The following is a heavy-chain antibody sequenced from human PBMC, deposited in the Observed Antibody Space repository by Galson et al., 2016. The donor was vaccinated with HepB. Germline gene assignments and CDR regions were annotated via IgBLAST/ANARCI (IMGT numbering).Heavy chain of an antibody. V-gene: IGHV3-72*01. J-gene: IGHJ4*02. Sequence: SLRLSCAASGFTFSSYAMHWVRQAPGKGLEWVGRTRNKANGYTREYAASVKGRLSISRDDSKNSLYLQMNSLRSEDTAVYYCARAAYCSGGACYHAFDHWGQGTLVTVSS. CDR1: GFTFSSYA. CDR3: ARAAYCSGGACYHAFDH. CDR2: TRNKANGYTR. D-gene: IGHD2-15*01.